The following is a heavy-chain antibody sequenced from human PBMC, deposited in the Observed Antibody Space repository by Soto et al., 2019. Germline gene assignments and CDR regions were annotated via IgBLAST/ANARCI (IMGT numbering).Heavy chain of an antibody. CDR2: INPSGGGT. Sequence: GASVKVSCKASGYTFSNYYIHWVRQAPGQGLEWVGIINPSGGGTTYAQKFQGRVTMTRDTSTSTVYMELSILRSEDTAVYYCARDGDPIFGVEYDYRAQRTPVTGSS. J-gene: IGHJ4*02. D-gene: IGHD3-3*01. V-gene: IGHV1-46*01. CDR1: GYTFSNYY. CDR3: ARDGDPIFGVEYDY.